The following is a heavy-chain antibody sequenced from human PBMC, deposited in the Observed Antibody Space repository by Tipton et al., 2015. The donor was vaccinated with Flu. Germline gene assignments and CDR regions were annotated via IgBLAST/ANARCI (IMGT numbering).Heavy chain of an antibody. J-gene: IGHJ4*02. Sequence: LSLTCTVSGASVNSGSYYWTWIRQPPGKGLEWIGHISYSGIANYNPSLTSRVTISADTSKNHFSLNLISVTAADTAVYYCARGLGSFDFWSGSDYWGQGTLVTVSS. CDR3: ARGLGSFDFWSGSDY. CDR2: ISYSGIA. V-gene: IGHV4-61*03. CDR1: GASVNSGSYY. D-gene: IGHD3-3*01.